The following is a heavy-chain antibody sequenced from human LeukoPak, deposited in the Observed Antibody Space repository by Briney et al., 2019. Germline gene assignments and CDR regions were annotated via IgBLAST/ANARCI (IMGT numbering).Heavy chain of an antibody. CDR3: ARHDHDGRPFDY. J-gene: IGHJ4*02. D-gene: IGHD3-3*01. Sequence: SETLSLTCTVSGGSISSYYWSWIRQPPGEGLEWIGYISYSGSTNYNPSLKSRVTISVDTSKNQFSLKLNSVTAADTAVYYCARHDHDGRPFDYWGQGTLVTVSS. V-gene: IGHV4-59*08. CDR1: GGSISSYY. CDR2: ISYSGST.